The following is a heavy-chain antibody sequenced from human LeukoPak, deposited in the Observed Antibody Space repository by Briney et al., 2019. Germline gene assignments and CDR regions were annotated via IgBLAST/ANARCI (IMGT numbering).Heavy chain of an antibody. CDR2: ISYDGSNK. V-gene: IGHV3-30*03. CDR1: GFTFSSYG. CDR3: ARGRDYCSDY. J-gene: IGHJ4*02. Sequence: GGSLRLSCAASGFTFSSYGMHWVRQAPGKGLEWVAVISYDGSNKYYADSVKGRFTISRDNPKNTLYLQMNSLGPEDTALYYCARGRDYCSDYWGQGTLVTVSS. D-gene: IGHD2-15*01.